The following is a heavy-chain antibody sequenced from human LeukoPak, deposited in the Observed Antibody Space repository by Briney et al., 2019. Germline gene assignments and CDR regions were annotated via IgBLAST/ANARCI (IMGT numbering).Heavy chain of an antibody. D-gene: IGHD6-13*01. CDR1: GFTFSSYA. CDR3: AKLPSPRPSSWYYYWFDP. J-gene: IGHJ5*02. Sequence: GGSLRLSCAASGFTFSSYAMSWVRQAPGKGLEWVSAISGSGGSTYYADSVKGRFTISRDNSKNTLYLQMNSLRAEDTAVYYCAKLPSPRPSSWYYYWFDPWAREPWSPSPQ. CDR2: ISGSGGST. V-gene: IGHV3-23*01.